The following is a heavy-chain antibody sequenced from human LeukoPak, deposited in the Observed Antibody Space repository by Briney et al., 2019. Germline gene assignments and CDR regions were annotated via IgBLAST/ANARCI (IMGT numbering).Heavy chain of an antibody. D-gene: IGHD3-22*01. CDR3: ATLAYYYDSSGYYAIDY. V-gene: IGHV1-24*01. J-gene: IGHJ4*02. CDR2: FDPEDGET. CDR1: GYTLTELS. Sequence: GASVKVSCKVSGYTLTELSMHWVRQAPGKGLEWMGGFDPEDGETIYAQKFQGRVTMTEDTSTDTAYMELSSLRSEDTAVYYCATLAYYYDSSGYYAIDYWGQGTLVTVSS.